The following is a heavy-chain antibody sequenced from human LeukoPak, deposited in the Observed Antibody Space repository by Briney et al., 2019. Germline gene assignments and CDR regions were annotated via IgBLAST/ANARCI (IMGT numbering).Heavy chain of an antibody. V-gene: IGHV3-23*01. J-gene: IGHJ4*02. CDR3: AKDEGRLITNWYRQY. D-gene: IGHD1-1*01. CDR1: GFTFSRFA. CDR2: IEQDSSAT. Sequence: QSGGSLRLSCEASGFTFSRFAMTWVRQAPGRGLGWVSTIEQDSSATYSADSVRGRFAISRDNSKNTLYLQLNSLTAEDTAMYYCAKDEGRLITNWYRQYWGQGTPVTVSS.